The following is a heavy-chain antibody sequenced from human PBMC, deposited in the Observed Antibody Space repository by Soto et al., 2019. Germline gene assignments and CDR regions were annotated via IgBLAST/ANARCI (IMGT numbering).Heavy chain of an antibody. Sequence: GGSLRLSCTASGFTFSSYAMSWVRQAPGKGLEWVSSISESAGSTYYADSVKGRFTISRDNSKNTVSLQMNSLRVEDTAVYYCAREGLDFWSGYSDDAWVDSWGQGTLVTVSS. D-gene: IGHD3-3*01. CDR3: AREGLDFWSGYSDDAWVDS. V-gene: IGHV3-23*01. CDR1: GFTFSSYA. J-gene: IGHJ4*02. CDR2: ISESAGST.